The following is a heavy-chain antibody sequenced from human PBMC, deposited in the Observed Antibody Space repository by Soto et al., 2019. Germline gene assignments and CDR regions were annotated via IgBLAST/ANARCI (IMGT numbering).Heavy chain of an antibody. CDR1: GGSISSSNYY. D-gene: IGHD3-16*01. CDR2: IYYSGST. Sequence: QLQLQESGPGLVKPSETLSLTCTVSGGSISSSNYYWGWIRQPPGKGLEWIRSIYYSGSTAYNSSLKSRVTMSVDTSKNQLSLRLSSVTAADTAVYYCASPTLGAFDIWGQGTMVTVSS. J-gene: IGHJ3*02. CDR3: ASPTLGAFDI. V-gene: IGHV4-39*01.